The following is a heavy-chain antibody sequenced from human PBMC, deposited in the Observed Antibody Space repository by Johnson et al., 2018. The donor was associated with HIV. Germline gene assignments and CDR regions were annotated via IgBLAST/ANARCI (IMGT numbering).Heavy chain of an antibody. D-gene: IGHD2-21*02. CDR3: ARPHIVVVTAGYAFDI. V-gene: IGHV3-30*04. J-gene: IGHJ3*02. Sequence: QVQLVESGGGVVRPGGSLRLSCAASGFTFSSYAMHWVRQAPGKGLEWVAVISYDGSNKYYADSVKGRFTISRDNSKNTLYLQMNSLRAEDTAVYYCARPHIVVVTAGYAFDIWGQGTMVIVSS. CDR1: GFTFSSYA. CDR2: ISYDGSNK.